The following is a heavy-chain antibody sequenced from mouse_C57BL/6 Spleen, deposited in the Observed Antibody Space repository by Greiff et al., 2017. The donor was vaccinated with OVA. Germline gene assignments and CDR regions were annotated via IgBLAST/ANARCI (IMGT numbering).Heavy chain of an antibody. Sequence: VQLQQSGAELVKPGASVKISCKASGYAFSSYWMNWVKQRPGKGLEWIGNINPSNGGTNYNEKFKSKATLTVDKSSSTAYMQLSSLTSEDSAVYYCARSGLYAMDYWGQGTSVTVSS. J-gene: IGHJ4*01. CDR2: INPSNGGT. D-gene: IGHD3-1*01. V-gene: IGHV1-53*01. CDR3: ARSGLYAMDY. CDR1: GYAFSSYW.